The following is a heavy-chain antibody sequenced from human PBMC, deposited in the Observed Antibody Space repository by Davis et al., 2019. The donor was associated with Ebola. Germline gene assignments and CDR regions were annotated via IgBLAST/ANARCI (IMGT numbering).Heavy chain of an antibody. V-gene: IGHV3-7*01. J-gene: IGHJ4*02. CDR2: IGQGGSEN. CDR3: VRDGWGSLFDY. D-gene: IGHD7-27*01. CDR1: QFTFSDYY. Sequence: GESLKISCAASQFTFSDYYMTWVRQAPGKGLEWVATIGQGGSENRHVDSVKGRFSISRDDAKNSLYLQMNSLRAEDTAVYYCVRDGWGSLFDYWGQGTLVTVSS.